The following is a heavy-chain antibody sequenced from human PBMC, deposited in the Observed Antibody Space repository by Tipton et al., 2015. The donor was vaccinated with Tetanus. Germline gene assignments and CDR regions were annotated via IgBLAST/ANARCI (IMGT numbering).Heavy chain of an antibody. CDR3: ARASHFQWERVRLDY. J-gene: IGHJ4*02. CDR2: INTSGSS. CDR1: GGSISSYY. V-gene: IGHV4-4*07. Sequence: LRLSCTVSGGSISSYYWSWIRQSAAMGLEWIGRINTSGSSDYNLKGRVTMSIDTSGNRFSLDLTSVTAADTAIYYCARASHFQWERVRLDYWGQGLRVTVSS. D-gene: IGHD1-1*01.